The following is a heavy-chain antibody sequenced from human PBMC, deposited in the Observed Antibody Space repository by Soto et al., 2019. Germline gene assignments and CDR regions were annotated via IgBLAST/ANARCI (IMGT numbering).Heavy chain of an antibody. J-gene: IGHJ3*02. CDR3: ARGGGVGVAGSAAFDM. Sequence: QLHLVQSGAVVKKPGASVTVSCSASGYPVTAYYMHWVRQAPGRGLEWMGGINPATGAAKYTQTFRARAPRTRNPPTSTFFRDRGGLTFEDPAFFSCARGGGVGVAGSAAFDMWGQGTLVTVSS. V-gene: IGHV1-2*02. CDR1: GYPVTAYY. D-gene: IGHD3-3*01. CDR2: INPATGAA.